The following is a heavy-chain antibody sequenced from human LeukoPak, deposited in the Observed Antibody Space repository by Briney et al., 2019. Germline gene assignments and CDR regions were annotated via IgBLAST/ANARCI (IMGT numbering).Heavy chain of an antibody. Sequence: ASVKVSCKASGGTFSSYAISWVRQAPGQGLEWMGRIISIFGIANYAQKFQGRVTITADKSTSTAYMELSSLRSEDTAVYYCARSYSGYDFLGPYYFDYWGQGTLVTVSS. CDR2: IISIFGIA. D-gene: IGHD5-12*01. CDR1: GGTFSSYA. CDR3: ARSYSGYDFLGPYYFDY. J-gene: IGHJ4*02. V-gene: IGHV1-69*04.